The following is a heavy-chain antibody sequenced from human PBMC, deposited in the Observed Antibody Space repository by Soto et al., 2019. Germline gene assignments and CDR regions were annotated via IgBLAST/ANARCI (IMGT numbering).Heavy chain of an antibody. V-gene: IGHV3-30*18. CDR2: ISYDGSNK. Sequence: GGSLRLSCAASGFTFSSYGMHWVRQAPGKGLEWVAVISYDGSNKYYADSVKGRFTISRDNSKNTLYLQMNSLRAEDTAVYYCAKEVPAALYYYYGMDVWGQGTTVTVSS. J-gene: IGHJ6*02. D-gene: IGHD2-2*01. CDR3: AKEVPAALYYYYGMDV. CDR1: GFTFSSYG.